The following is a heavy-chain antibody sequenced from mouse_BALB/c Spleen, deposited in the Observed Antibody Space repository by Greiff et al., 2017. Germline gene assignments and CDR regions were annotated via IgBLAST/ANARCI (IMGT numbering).Heavy chain of an antibody. CDR3: ARERSFDY. V-gene: IGHV5-6-5*01. Sequence: EVKVEESGGGLVKPGGSLKLSCAASGFTFSSYTMSWVRQTPEKRLEWVATISSGGSTYYPDSVKGRFTISRDNARNILYLQMSSLRSEDTAMYYCARERSFDYWGQGTTLTVSS. CDR1: GFTFSSYT. J-gene: IGHJ2*01. CDR2: ISSGGST.